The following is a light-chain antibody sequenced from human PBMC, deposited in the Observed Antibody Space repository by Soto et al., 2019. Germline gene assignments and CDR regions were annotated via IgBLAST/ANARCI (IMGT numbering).Light chain of an antibody. Sequence: DIQMTQSPSSVSASVGDRVPITCRASQSISSWLGWYQQKPGTVPKLLIYAASSLQSGVPSRFSGSGAGTEFTLTITSLQPEDFGTYYCQQGDSFPITFGQGTRLEIK. J-gene: IGKJ5*01. CDR1: QSISSW. CDR3: QQGDSFPIT. V-gene: IGKV1-12*01. CDR2: AAS.